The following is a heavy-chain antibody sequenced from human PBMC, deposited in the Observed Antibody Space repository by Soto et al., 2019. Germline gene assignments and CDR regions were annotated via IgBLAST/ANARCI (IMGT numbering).Heavy chain of an antibody. Sequence: QVQLQESGPGLVKPSETLSLTCSVSSGSISSSDYYWSLIRQPPGKGLEWIGYINYSGRTYYKPSLESRLSRSIHTSKIQFTLRLTSVTVADTAVYFCARFSTLGNDYGVDVWGQGTTVTVSS. CDR2: INYSGRT. J-gene: IGHJ6*02. D-gene: IGHD3-3*02. CDR1: SGSISSSDYY. V-gene: IGHV4-30-4*01. CDR3: ARFSTLGNDYGVDV.